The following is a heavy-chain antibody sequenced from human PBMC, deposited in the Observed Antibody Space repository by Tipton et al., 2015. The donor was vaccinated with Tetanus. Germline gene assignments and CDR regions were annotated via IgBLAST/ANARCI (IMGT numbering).Heavy chain of an antibody. CDR2: ISGSGNYI. CDR1: GFTSRTYW. V-gene: IGHV3-21*01. Sequence: GSLRLSCAASGFTSRTYWMNWIRQAPGKGLAWVSSISGSGNYIYYADSVKGRFTISRANAKNSLYLQMNSLRADDTAVYFCARVHTPGLLGRYPFDSWGQGTLVTVSS. CDR3: ARVHTPGLLGRYPFDS. J-gene: IGHJ4*02. D-gene: IGHD2-21*02.